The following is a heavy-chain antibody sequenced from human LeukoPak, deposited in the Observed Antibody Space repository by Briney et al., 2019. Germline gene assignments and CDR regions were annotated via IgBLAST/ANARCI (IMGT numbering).Heavy chain of an antibody. V-gene: IGHV3-21*01. D-gene: IGHD2-15*01. CDR2: ISNGSIYT. CDR1: GFTFSTYT. CDR3: GRVRCSGGTCYTYSSGWAFEF. Sequence: NPGGSLRLSCAASGFTFSTYTMNWIRQAPGKGLELVASISNGSIYTFYVDSVKGRFTISRDNAEKSLFLQMNSLRDEDTAVYYCGRVRCSGGTCYTYSSGWAFEFWGQGTLVIVSS. J-gene: IGHJ4*02.